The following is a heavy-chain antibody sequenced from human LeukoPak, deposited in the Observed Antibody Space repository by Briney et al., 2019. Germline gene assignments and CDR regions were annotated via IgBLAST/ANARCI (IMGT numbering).Heavy chain of an antibody. Sequence: GASVKVSCKASGGTFSSYAISWVRQAPGQGLEWMGRIIPIFGTANYAQKFQGRVTITTDESTSTAYMELSSLRSEDTAVYYCARADHDSSGYYYEGYFDYWGQGTLVTVSS. CDR3: ARADHDSSGYYYEGYFDY. D-gene: IGHD3-22*01. CDR1: GGTFSSYA. CDR2: IIPIFGTA. V-gene: IGHV1-69*05. J-gene: IGHJ4*02.